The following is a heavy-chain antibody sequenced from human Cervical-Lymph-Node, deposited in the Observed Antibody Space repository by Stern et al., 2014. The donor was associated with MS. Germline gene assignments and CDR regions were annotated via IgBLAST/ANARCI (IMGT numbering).Heavy chain of an antibody. Sequence: EVQLLESGGGLVQPGGSLRLSCAASGFTFRSYAMSWVRQAPGKGLEWVSSISGSGGSTYYADSVKGRFTISRDNSKNTLYLQMNSLRAEDTAVYYCAKAGSSAYYYYGWFDPWGQGTLVTVSS. D-gene: IGHD3-22*01. CDR2: ISGSGGST. J-gene: IGHJ5*02. CDR3: AKAGSSAYYYYGWFDP. CDR1: GFTFRSYA. V-gene: IGHV3-23*01.